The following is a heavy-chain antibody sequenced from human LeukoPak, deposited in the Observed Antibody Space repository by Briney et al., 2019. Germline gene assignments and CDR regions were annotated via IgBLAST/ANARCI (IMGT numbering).Heavy chain of an antibody. CDR1: GYTFTGYY. CDR3: ARDGGEGYCSGGSCYSTAGAFDI. J-gene: IGHJ3*02. Sequence: ASVKVSCKASGYTFTGYYMHWVRQAPGQGLEWMGWINPNSGGKNFEQKFQGRVTMTRDTSISTAYIELSRLRSDDTAVYYCARDGGEGYCSGGSCYSTAGAFDIWGQGTMVTVSS. V-gene: IGHV1-2*02. CDR2: INPNSGGK. D-gene: IGHD2-15*01.